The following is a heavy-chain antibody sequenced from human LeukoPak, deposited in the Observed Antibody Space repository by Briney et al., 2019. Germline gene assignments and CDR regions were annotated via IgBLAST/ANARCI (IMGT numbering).Heavy chain of an antibody. CDR1: GFILDNYA. Sequence: RPGGSLRLSCAAPGFILDNYAIHWVRQAPAKGLEWVSLISGDGGSTFYADSVRGRFTISRDNTRKSLSLQMSSLRSEDTALYYCARESETSGWYDYWGQGTLVTVSS. D-gene: IGHD6-19*01. CDR2: ISGDGGST. CDR3: ARESETSGWYDY. J-gene: IGHJ4*02. V-gene: IGHV3-43*02.